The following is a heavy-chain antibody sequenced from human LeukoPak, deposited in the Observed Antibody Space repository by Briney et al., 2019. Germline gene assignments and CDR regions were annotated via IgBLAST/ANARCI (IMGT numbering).Heavy chain of an antibody. CDR2: IHNSGST. CDR1: GGSISTYY. D-gene: IGHD4-23*01. J-gene: IGHJ5*02. CDR3: ARQGDYVGNWFDP. V-gene: IGHV4-59*08. Sequence: SETLSLTCTVSGGSISTYYWSWIRQPPGKGLEWIGYIHNSGSTNYNPSLKSRFTISVDTSDNQFSLKLSSAAAADTAVYYCARQGDYVGNWFDPWGQGTLVTVSP.